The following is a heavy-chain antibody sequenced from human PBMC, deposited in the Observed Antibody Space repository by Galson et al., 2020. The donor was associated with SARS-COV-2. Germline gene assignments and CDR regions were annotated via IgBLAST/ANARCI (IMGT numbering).Heavy chain of an antibody. CDR2: ISRSGSTI. CDR3: AREYYYDSSGYYYVGWFDP. D-gene: IGHD3-22*01. V-gene: IGHV3-48*03. Sequence: GESLKISCAASGITSSSYELNWVRQAPGKGLEWVSYISRSGSTIYYADSVKGRFTISRDNAKNSLYLQMNSLRAEDTAVYYCAREYYYDSSGYYYVGWFDPWGQGTLVTVSS. CDR1: GITSSSYE. J-gene: IGHJ5*02.